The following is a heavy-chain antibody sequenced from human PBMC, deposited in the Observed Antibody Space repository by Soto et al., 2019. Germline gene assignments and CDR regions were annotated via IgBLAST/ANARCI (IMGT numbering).Heavy chain of an antibody. J-gene: IGHJ5*02. V-gene: IGHV4-59*01. CDR2: IYYSGST. CDR1: GGSISSYY. CDR3: ARVGATRWFDP. D-gene: IGHD1-26*01. Sequence: QVQLQESGPGLVKPSETLSLTCTVSGGSISSYYWSWIRQPPGKGLEWIGYIYYSGSTNYNPSLKSRVTISVDTSKNQFSLKLSSVTAADTAVYYCARVGATRWFDPWGQGTLVTVSS.